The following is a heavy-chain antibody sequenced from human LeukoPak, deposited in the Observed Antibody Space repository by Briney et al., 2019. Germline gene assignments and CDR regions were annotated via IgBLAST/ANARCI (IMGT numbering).Heavy chain of an antibody. CDR1: GFTFSSYA. V-gene: IGHV3-30-3*01. CDR3: ARDGAVAGIYYYFDY. D-gene: IGHD6-19*01. Sequence: GGSLRLSCAASGFTFSSYAMHWVPQAPGKGLEGVAVISYDGSNKYYADSVKGRFTISRDNSKNTLYLQMNSLRAEDTAVYSCARDGAVAGIYYYFDYWGQGTLVTVSS. CDR2: ISYDGSNK. J-gene: IGHJ4*02.